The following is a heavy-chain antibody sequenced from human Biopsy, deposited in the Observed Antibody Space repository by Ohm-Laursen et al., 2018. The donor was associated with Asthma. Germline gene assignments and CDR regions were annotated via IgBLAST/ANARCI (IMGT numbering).Heavy chain of an antibody. D-gene: IGHD3-3*01. Sequence: SDTLSLTCSTYGLSSSGYYWTWIRQPPGKGLEWIGESDHRGNTNINPTLKSRVTISKDKSANEFSLKMRSVTAADTAIYYCARGPEWSGLDIWGQGTTVTVSS. V-gene: IGHV4-34*01. CDR2: SDHRGNT. J-gene: IGHJ6*02. CDR1: GLSSSGYY. CDR3: ARGPEWSGLDI.